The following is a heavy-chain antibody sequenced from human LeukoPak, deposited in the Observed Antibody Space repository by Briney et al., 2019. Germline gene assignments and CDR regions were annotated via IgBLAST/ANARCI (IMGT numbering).Heavy chain of an antibody. V-gene: IGHV3-21*01. Sequence: GGSLRLSCAASGFTFSSYSMNWVRQAPGKGLEWVSSISSSSSYIYYADSVKGRFTISRGNAKNSLYLQMNSLRAEDTAVYYCARGAMVRGVIMGPFDYWGQGTLVTVSS. CDR2: ISSSSSYI. D-gene: IGHD3-10*01. CDR1: GFTFSSYS. J-gene: IGHJ4*02. CDR3: ARGAMVRGVIMGPFDY.